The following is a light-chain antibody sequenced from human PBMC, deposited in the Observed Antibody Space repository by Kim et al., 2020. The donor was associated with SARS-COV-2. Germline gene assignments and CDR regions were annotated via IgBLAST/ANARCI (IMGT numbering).Light chain of an antibody. V-gene: IGLV6-57*03. CDR1: GGNIDSNY. CDR2: EDH. J-gene: IGLJ3*02. Sequence: LTQPHSVSESPGKTVILSCTRSGGNIDSNYVQWYQQRPGSAPTTVIYEDHQRPSGVPARFSGSIDSSSNSAFLTISGLQTEDEADYYCQSYDSDTRWVFGGGTQLTVL. CDR3: QSYDSDTRWV.